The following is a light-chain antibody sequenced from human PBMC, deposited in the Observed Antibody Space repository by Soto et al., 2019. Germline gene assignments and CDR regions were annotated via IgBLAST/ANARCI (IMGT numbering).Light chain of an antibody. J-gene: IGLJ2*01. CDR1: SSNIGAGYD. CDR3: QSYDSSLSGSLV. Sequence: QSVLTQPPSVSGAPGQRITISCTGSSSNIGAGYDVHWYRQLPGTAPKLLIFADTKRPSGVPDRFSGSKSGTSASLAITGLQAEDEADYYCQSYDSSLSGSLVFGGGTKLTVL. CDR2: ADT. V-gene: IGLV1-40*01.